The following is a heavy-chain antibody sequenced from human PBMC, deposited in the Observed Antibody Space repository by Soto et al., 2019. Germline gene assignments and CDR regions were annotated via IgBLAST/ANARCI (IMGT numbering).Heavy chain of an antibody. CDR1: GYTFTSYD. V-gene: IGHV1-8*01. D-gene: IGHD3-10*01. J-gene: IGHJ3*02. CDR2: MNPNSGNT. CDR3: ARGSTFRGSHAFDI. Sequence: GASVKVSCKASGYTFTSYDINWVRQATGQGLEWMGWMNPNSGNTGYAQKFKGRVTMTRNTSISTAYMELSSLRSEDTAVNYGARGSTFRGSHAFDIWGQGTMVTVSS.